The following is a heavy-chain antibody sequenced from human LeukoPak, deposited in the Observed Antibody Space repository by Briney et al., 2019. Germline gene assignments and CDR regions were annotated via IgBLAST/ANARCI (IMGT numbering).Heavy chain of an antibody. D-gene: IGHD3-22*01. V-gene: IGHV3-43D*03. CDR2: ISWDGGST. J-gene: IGHJ4*02. CDR1: GFTFSSYG. CDR3: AKDHGYDYYDSSGYSLSWYFDY. Sequence: GGSLRLSCAASGFTFSSYGMHWVRQAPGKGLEWVSLISWDGGSTYYADSVKGRFTISRDNSKNSLYLQMNSLRAEDTALYYCAKDHGYDYYDSSGYSLSWYFDYWGQGTLVTVSS.